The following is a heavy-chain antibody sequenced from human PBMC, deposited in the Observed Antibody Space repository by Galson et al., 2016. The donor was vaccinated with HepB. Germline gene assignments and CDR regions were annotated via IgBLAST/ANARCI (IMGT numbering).Heavy chain of an antibody. Sequence: SVKVSCKASGYTFTSYGITWVRQAPGQGLEWMGWISAYNGNTNYAQKLQGRVTMTTDTSTSTAYMGLRSLRSDDTAVYYCARGPSSTRTFDYWGQGTLVTVSS. CDR1: GYTFTSYG. D-gene: IGHD2-2*01. J-gene: IGHJ4*02. CDR2: ISAYNGNT. CDR3: ARGPSSTRTFDY. V-gene: IGHV1-18*01.